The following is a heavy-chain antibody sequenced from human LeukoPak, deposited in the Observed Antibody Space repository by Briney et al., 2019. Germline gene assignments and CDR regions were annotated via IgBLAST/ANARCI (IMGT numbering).Heavy chain of an antibody. CDR3: ARDSHPRGWYVNDY. V-gene: IGHV3-21*01. J-gene: IGHJ4*02. CDR2: ISSSSSYI. Sequence: GGSLRLSCAASGFTFSSYSMNWVRQAPGKGLEWVSSISSSSSYIYYADSVKGRFTISRDNAKNSLYLQMNSLRAEDTAVYYCARDSHPRGWYVNDYWGREPWSPSPQ. D-gene: IGHD6-19*01. CDR1: GFTFSSYS.